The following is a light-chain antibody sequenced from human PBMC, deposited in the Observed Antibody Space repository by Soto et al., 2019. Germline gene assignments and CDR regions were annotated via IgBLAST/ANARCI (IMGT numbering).Light chain of an antibody. Sequence: EIVMTQSPGTLSVSPGERATLSCGASQSVSSNLAWYQQKPGQAPRLLIYGASTRATGIPARFSGSGSGTEFTLSISSLQSEDFAVYYCQQYHNWVTFGGGTKVDTK. J-gene: IGKJ4*01. CDR1: QSVSSN. CDR2: GAS. V-gene: IGKV3D-15*01. CDR3: QQYHNWVT.